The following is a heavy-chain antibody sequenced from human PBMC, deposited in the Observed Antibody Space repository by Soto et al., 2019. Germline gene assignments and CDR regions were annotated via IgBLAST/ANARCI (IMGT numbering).Heavy chain of an antibody. V-gene: IGHV1-69*13. CDR3: ATGVIWIGYFTVDS. Sequence: SVKVSCKASGGSFGNSAINWVRQTPGQGLEWLGGFIPVYRTLNYAQKFQGRVTITADESTGTAYMTLSSLVSDDTAVYYCATGVIWIGYFTVDSWGQGTRVTVSS. J-gene: IGHJ4*02. CDR1: GGSFGNSA. D-gene: IGHD3-3*01. CDR2: FIPVYRTL.